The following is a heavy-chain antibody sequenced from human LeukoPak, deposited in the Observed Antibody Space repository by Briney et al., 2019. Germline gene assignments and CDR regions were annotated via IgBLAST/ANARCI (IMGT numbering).Heavy chain of an antibody. V-gene: IGHV3-30*04. CDR1: GFTFSSFA. D-gene: IGHD6-13*01. J-gene: IGHJ3*02. CDR3: ARDSSSSSDAFDI. CDR2: ISYVARDT. Sequence: GSSLRLSCAASGFTFSSFAMHWVRQAPGKGLEWVAFISYVARDTYYGDSVKGRFTVSRDNSKDMVYLQMNSLTTADTAVYYCARDSSSSSDAFDIWGQGTMVTVSS.